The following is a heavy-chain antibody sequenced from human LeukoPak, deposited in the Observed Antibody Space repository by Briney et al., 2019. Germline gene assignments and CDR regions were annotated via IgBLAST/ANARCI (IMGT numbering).Heavy chain of an antibody. V-gene: IGHV1-24*01. CDR2: FDPEDGET. CDR1: GYTLTELS. Sequence: ASVKVSCKVSGYTLTELSMHWVRQAPGKGLEWMGGFDPEDGETIYAQKFQGRVTMTEDTSTDTAYMELSSLRPEDTAVYYCATYLFGQWLVFDYWGQGTLVTVSS. J-gene: IGHJ4*02. CDR3: ATYLFGQWLVFDY. D-gene: IGHD6-19*01.